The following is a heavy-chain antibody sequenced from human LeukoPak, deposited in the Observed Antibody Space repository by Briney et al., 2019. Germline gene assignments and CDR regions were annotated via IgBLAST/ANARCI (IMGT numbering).Heavy chain of an antibody. J-gene: IGHJ1*01. CDR1: GFTFSSYG. CDR2: IWYDGSNK. D-gene: IGHD4-17*01. Sequence: GGSLRLSCAASGFTFSSYGMHWVRQAPGKGLDWVAVIWYDGSNKYYADSVKGRFTISRDNSKYTLYLQMNSLRADDTAVYYCARNKNGDYGHEYFQHWGQGTLVTVSS. V-gene: IGHV3-33*01. CDR3: ARNKNGDYGHEYFQH.